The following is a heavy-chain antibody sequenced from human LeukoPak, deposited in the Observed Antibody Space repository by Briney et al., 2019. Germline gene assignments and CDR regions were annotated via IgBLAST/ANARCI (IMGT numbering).Heavy chain of an antibody. CDR3: ARGDLLGAFDI. D-gene: IGHD2-21*02. CDR1: GGSISSGSYY. Sequence: SETLSLTCTVSGGSISSGSYYWSWIRQPAGKGLEWIGRIYTSGSTNYNPSLKSRVTISVDTSKNQFSLKLSSVTAADTAVYYCARGDLLGAFDIWGQGTMVTVSS. V-gene: IGHV4-61*02. J-gene: IGHJ3*02. CDR2: IYTSGST.